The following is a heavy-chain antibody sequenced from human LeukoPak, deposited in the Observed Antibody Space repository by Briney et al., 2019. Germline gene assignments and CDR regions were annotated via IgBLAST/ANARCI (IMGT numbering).Heavy chain of an antibody. Sequence: SETLSLTCTVSGYSISSGYYWGWIRQPPGKGLEWIGSIYYSGSTYYNPSLKSRVTISVDTSKNQFSLKLSSVTAADTAVYYCARDGGFESPSSGWYWNSYYFDYWGQGTLVTVSS. J-gene: IGHJ4*02. V-gene: IGHV4-38-2*02. CDR1: GYSISSGYY. CDR2: IYYSGST. D-gene: IGHD6-19*01. CDR3: ARDGGFESPSSGWYWNSYYFDY.